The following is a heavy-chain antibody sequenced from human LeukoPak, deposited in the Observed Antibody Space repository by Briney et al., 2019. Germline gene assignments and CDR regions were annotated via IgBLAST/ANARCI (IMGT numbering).Heavy chain of an antibody. CDR3: ARVQQQLPYYYYYMDV. CDR1: SESFSGYF. CDR2: INYSGST. D-gene: IGHD6-13*01. J-gene: IGHJ6*03. Sequence: SETLSLTCAIYSESFSGYFWSWIRQPPGKGLEWIGEINYSGSTNYNPSLKSRVTISVDTSKNQFSLKLSSVTAADTAVYYCARVQQQLPYYYYYMDVWGKGTTVTVSS. V-gene: IGHV4-34*01.